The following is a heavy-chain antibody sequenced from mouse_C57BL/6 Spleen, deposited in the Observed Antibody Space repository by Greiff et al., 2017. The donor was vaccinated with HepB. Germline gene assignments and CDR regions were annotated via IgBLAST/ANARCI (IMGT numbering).Heavy chain of an antibody. J-gene: IGHJ3*01. CDR2: IRNKANGYTT. D-gene: IGHD3-2*02. CDR1: GFTFTDYY. CDR3: ARDSSGYVQFAY. Sequence: EVQGVESGGGLVQPGGSLSLSCAASGFTFTDYYMSWVRQPPGKALEWLGFIRNKANGYTTEYSASVKGRFTISRDNSQSILYLQMNALRAEDSATYYCARDSSGYVQFAYWGQGTLVTVSA. V-gene: IGHV7-3*01.